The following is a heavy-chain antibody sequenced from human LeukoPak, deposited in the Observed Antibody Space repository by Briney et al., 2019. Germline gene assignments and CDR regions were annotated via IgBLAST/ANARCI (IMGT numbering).Heavy chain of an antibody. D-gene: IGHD2-2*01. CDR3: ARAIVVVPAALDY. V-gene: IGHV1-2*02. J-gene: IGHJ4*02. CDR2: INPHSCGT. Sequence: GASVSVFCRSSGYTFTVYYMHWVRQAPGQGLEWMGWINPHSCGTIYAQKFQGSVAMPRETSISTAYMELSRLRSDDTAVYYCARAIVVVPAALDYWGKGNLVTVSS. CDR1: GYTFTVYY.